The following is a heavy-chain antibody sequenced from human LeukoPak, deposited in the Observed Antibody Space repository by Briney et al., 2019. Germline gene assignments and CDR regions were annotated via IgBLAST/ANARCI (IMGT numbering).Heavy chain of an antibody. V-gene: IGHV1-18*01. D-gene: IGHD3-3*01. CDR1: GYTFTSYG. CDR3: ARGSPLYYDFWSGYYTPNWFDP. J-gene: IGHJ5*02. Sequence: GASVKVSCKASGYTFTSYGISWVRQAPGQGLEWMGWISAYNGNTNYAQKLQGRVTMTRNTSISTAYMELSSLRSEDTAVYYCARGSPLYYDFWSGYYTPNWFDPWGQGTLVTVSS. CDR2: ISAYNGNT.